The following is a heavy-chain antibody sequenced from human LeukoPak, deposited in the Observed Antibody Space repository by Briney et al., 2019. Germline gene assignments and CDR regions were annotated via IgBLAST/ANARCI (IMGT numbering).Heavy chain of an antibody. J-gene: IGHJ4*02. V-gene: IGHV4-59*08. CDR2: IYYTGST. Sequence: SETLSLTCTVSGVSIDSYFWSWIRRPPGKGLEWIGYIYYTGSTKYNPSLQSRVTISLDTSKNQFSLKLRSVTAADTAVYYCACLTTVVTPHYFDYWGQGNMVTVSS. D-gene: IGHD4-23*01. CDR3: ACLTTVVTPHYFDY. CDR1: GVSIDSYF.